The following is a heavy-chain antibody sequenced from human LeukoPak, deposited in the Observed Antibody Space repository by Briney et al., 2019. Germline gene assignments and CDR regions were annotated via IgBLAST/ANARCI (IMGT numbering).Heavy chain of an antibody. CDR1: GGTFSSYA. CDR3: AREVSAVAGTRLYYFDY. D-gene: IGHD6-19*01. CDR2: IIPIFGTA. J-gene: IGHJ4*02. Sequence: ASVKVSCKASGGTFSSYAISWVRQAPGQGLEWMGRIIPIFGTANYAQKFQGRVTITTDESMSTAYMELSSLRSEDTAVYYCAREVSAVAGTRLYYFDYWGQGTLVTVSS. V-gene: IGHV1-69*05.